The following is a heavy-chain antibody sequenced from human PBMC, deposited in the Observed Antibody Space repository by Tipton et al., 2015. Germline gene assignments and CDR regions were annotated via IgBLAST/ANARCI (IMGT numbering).Heavy chain of an antibody. V-gene: IGHV4-61*08. J-gene: IGHJ6*02. CDR1: GGSISSGGYY. CDR2: IYYSGST. CDR3: ARVGYYYGSGSYYHYYYYYGMDV. D-gene: IGHD3-10*01. Sequence: TLSLTCTVSGGSISSGGYYWSWIRQHPGKGLEWIGYIYYSGSTNYNPSLKSRVTISVDTSKNQFSLKLSSVTAADTAVYYCARVGYYYGSGSYYHYYYYYGMDVWGQGTTVTVSS.